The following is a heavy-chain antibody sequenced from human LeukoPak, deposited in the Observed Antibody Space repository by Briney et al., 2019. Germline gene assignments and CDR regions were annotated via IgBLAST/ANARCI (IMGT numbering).Heavy chain of an antibody. Sequence: SSETPSLSCTVSGGSVRGGSYYWSWIRQPPGKGLEWIGYIYFSGSTTSNTSLKSRVTISVDTSKNQSSLKLSSVTAADTAVYYFATYGEVVAATIDIGGEGTM. CDR2: IYFSGST. J-gene: IGHJ3*02. V-gene: IGHV4-61*01. D-gene: IGHD2-15*01. CDR1: GGSVRGGSYY. CDR3: ATYGEVVAATIDI.